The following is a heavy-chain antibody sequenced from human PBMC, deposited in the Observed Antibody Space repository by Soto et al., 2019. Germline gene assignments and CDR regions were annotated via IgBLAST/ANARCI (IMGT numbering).Heavy chain of an antibody. CDR1: GYTFTSYA. CDR3: SEAGYCSSTSCSDAFDI. J-gene: IGHJ3*02. Sequence: QVQLVQSGAELKKPGASVKVSCKASGYTFTSYAMHWVRQAPGQRLEWMGWINAGNGHTKYSQKFQGRVTITRDTSARTAYVELSSLRSEDTAVYYCSEAGYCSSTSCSDAFDIWGQGTMVTVSS. V-gene: IGHV1-3*01. D-gene: IGHD2-2*01. CDR2: INAGNGHT.